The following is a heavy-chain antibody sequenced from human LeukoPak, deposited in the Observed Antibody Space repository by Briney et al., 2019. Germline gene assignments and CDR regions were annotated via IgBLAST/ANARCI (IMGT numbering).Heavy chain of an antibody. D-gene: IGHD6-13*01. J-gene: IGHJ4*02. CDR1: EFTFSSYW. Sequence: GGSLRLSCAASEFTFSSYWMSWVRQAPGKGLEWVANIKQDGSEKYYVDSVKGRFTISRDNAKNSLYLQMNSLRAEDTAVYYCARDGDGGIAAAGTNFDYWGQGTLVTVSS. V-gene: IGHV3-7*01. CDR2: IKQDGSEK. CDR3: ARDGDGGIAAAGTNFDY.